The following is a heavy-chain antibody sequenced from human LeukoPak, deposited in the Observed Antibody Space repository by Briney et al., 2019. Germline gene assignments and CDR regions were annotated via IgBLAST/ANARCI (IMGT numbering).Heavy chain of an antibody. V-gene: IGHV4-59*02. J-gene: IGHJ5*02. CDR3: ARSPTRDYDFWSGPLGFDP. CDR1: GESVSGFY. D-gene: IGHD3-3*01. Sequence: SETLSLTCAVSGESVSGFYWNWIRQPPGKGLERIGYVYYTGSTNYNPSLKSRVTISIDTSKNQFSLKLSSVTAADTAVYYCARSPTRDYDFWSGPLGFDPWGQGTLVTVSS. CDR2: VYYTGST.